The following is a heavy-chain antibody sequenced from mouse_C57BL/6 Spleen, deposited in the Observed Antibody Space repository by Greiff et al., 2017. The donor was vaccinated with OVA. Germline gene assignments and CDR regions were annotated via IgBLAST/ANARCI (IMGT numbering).Heavy chain of an antibody. D-gene: IGHD2-5*01. CDR2: FYPGSGSI. CDR1: GYTFTEYT. CDR3: ARHEVTYYSNPYAMDY. Sequence: VQLQESGAELVKPGASVKLSCKASGYTFTEYTIHWVKQRSGQGLEWIGWFYPGSGSIKYNEKFKDKATLTADKSSSTVYMELSRLTSEDAAVYFCARHEVTYYSNPYAMDYWGQGTSVTVSS. V-gene: IGHV1-62-2*01. J-gene: IGHJ4*01.